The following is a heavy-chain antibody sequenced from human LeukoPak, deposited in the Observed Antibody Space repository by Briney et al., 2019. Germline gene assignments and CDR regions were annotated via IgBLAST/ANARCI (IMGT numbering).Heavy chain of an antibody. CDR3: ARGFRSVTTWGYFDY. CDR2: IYSGGGT. D-gene: IGHD4-17*01. J-gene: IGHJ4*02. CDR1: GFTVSTNY. V-gene: IGHV3-66*01. Sequence: PGGSLRLSCAASGFTVSTNYMSWVCQAPGKGLEWVSLIYSGGGTYYADSVKGRFTISRDNSRNTLSLQMNSLRVDDTAVSYCARGFRSVTTWGYFDYWGQGALVTVSS.